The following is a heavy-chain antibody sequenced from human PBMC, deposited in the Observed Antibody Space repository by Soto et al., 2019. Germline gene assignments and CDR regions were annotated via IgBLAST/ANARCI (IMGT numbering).Heavy chain of an antibody. Sequence: QVQLQESGPGLVKPSETLSLTCTVSGGSISSYYWSWIRQPPGKGLEWIGYIYYSGSTNYNPSLKRRVIISVDTSKNQVSLKLSSVTAADTAVYYCARYSSGYSASNFDIWGQGTMVTVSS. CDR1: GGSISSYY. CDR2: IYYSGST. CDR3: ARYSSGYSASNFDI. D-gene: IGHD3-22*01. V-gene: IGHV4-59*01. J-gene: IGHJ3*02.